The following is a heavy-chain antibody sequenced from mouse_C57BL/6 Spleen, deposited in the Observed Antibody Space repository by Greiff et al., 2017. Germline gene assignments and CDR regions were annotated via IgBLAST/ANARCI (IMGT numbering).Heavy chain of an antibody. CDR1: GYTFTSYW. CDR2: IDPSDSET. J-gene: IGHJ4*01. Sequence: QVHVKQPGAELVRPGSSVKLSCKASGYTFTSYWMHWVKQRPIQGLEWIGNIDPSDSETHYNQKFKDKATLTVDKSSSTAYMQLSSLTSEYAAVYDCAIDGYYYAMDYWGQGTSVTVSS. D-gene: IGHD2-3*01. CDR3: AIDGYYYAMDY. V-gene: IGHV1-52*01.